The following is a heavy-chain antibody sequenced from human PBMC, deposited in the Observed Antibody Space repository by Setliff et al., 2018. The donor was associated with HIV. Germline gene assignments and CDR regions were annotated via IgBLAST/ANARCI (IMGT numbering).Heavy chain of an antibody. Sequence: GGSLRLSCAASGFTFSSYSMVWVRHTPGTGLEWVAVMNQDGSTKNYVDAAKVRFTISRDNAKNSLYLQTDSLRDDDTAVYYCAGDPGWGALDIWGQGTMVTVSS. CDR3: AGDPGWGALDI. J-gene: IGHJ3*02. V-gene: IGHV3-7*03. CDR2: MNQDGSTK. CDR1: GFTFSSYS. D-gene: IGHD1-26*01.